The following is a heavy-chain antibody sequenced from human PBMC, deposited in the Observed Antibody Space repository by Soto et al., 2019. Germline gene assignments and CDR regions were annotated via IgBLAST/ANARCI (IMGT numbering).Heavy chain of an antibody. D-gene: IGHD6-13*01. J-gene: IGHJ5*02. CDR2: INAANGDT. CDR3: VRRHVSATGIDWFDP. Sequence: ASVKVSCKASGYTFTSYGIHWVRQAPGQRLEWMGWINAANGDTKYSPTFQGRVTITRDTSASTAYMELSSLRSEDTAVYYCVRRHVSATGIDWFDPWGQGTLVTVSS. V-gene: IGHV1-3*01. CDR1: GYTFTSYG.